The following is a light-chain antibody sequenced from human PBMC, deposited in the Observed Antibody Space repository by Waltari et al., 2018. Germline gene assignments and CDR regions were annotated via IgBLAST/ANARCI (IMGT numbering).Light chain of an antibody. J-gene: IGLJ3*02. CDR1: RSNTGRNR. CDR3: AAWDASLNGWV. Sequence: SVLTRPPSESGTPGQRLAISCSGPRSNTGRNREHWYQHLPGTPPKRLTHSNNQRPSGVPDRFSGSKSGTSASLAISGLQSEDEAHYYCAAWDASLNGWVFGGGTKLTVL. CDR2: SNN. V-gene: IGLV1-44*01.